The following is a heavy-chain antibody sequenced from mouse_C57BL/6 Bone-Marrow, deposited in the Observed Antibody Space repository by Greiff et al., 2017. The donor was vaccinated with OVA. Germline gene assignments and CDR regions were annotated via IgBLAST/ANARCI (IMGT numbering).Heavy chain of an antibody. J-gene: IGHJ3*01. Sequence: QVQLKQSGAELARPGASVKLSCKASGYTFTSYGISWVKQRTGQGLEWIGEIYPRSGNTYYNEKFKGKATLTADKSSSTAYMELRSLTYEDSAVYFCARWRVTAPFAYWGQGTLVTVSA. D-gene: IGHD2-2*01. V-gene: IGHV1-81*01. CDR3: ARWRVTAPFAY. CDR2: IYPRSGNT. CDR1: GYTFTSYG.